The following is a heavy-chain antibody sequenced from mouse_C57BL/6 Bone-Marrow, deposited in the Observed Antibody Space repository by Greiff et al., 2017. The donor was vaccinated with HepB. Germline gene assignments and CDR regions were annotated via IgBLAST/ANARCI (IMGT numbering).Heavy chain of an antibody. CDR3: TGIYYYGRAWFAY. CDR1: GFNIKDDY. CDR2: IDPENGDT. Sequence: EVQLQQSGAELVRPGASVKLSCTASGFNIKDDYMHWVKQRPEQGLEWIGWIDPENGDTEYASKFQGKATITADTSSKPAYLPLSSLTSEDTAVYYCTGIYYYGRAWFAYWGQGTLVTVSA. J-gene: IGHJ3*01. V-gene: IGHV14-4*01. D-gene: IGHD1-1*01.